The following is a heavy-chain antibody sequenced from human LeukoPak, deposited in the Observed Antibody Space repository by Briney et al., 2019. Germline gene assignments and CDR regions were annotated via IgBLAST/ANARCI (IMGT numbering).Heavy chain of an antibody. J-gene: IGHJ4*02. CDR3: ASSPAESDYFDY. V-gene: IGHV4-31*03. CDR2: IYYSGST. CDR1: GGSISSGGYY. D-gene: IGHD6-25*01. Sequence: PSQTLSLTCTVSGGSISSGGYYWSWIRQHPGKGLEWIGYIYYSGSTYYNPSLKSRVTISVDTPKNQFSLKLSSVTAADTAVYYCASSPAESDYFDYWGQGTLVTVSS.